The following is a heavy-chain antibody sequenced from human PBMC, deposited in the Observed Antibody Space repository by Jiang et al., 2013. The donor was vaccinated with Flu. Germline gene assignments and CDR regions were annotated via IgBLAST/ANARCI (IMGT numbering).Heavy chain of an antibody. CDR3: ARHNVTMIVVVTPAGLYYFDY. CDR2: INHSGST. J-gene: IGHJ4*02. CDR1: GGSFSGYY. Sequence: LLKPSETLSLTCAVYGGSFSGYYWSWIRQPPGKGLEWIGEINHSGSTNYNPSLKSRVTISVDTSKNQFSLKLSSVTAADTAVYYCARHNVTMIVVVTPAGLYYFDYWGQGTLVTVSS. V-gene: IGHV4-34*01. D-gene: IGHD3-22*01.